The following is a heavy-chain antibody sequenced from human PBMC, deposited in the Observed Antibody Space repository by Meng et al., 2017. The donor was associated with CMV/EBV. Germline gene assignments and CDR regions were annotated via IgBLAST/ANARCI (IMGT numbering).Heavy chain of an antibody. D-gene: IGHD3-3*01. CDR3: ARDRGYYDFWSGHPPYFDY. CDR1: GFTFSSYW. Sequence: GGSLRLSCAASGFTFSSYWMSWVRQAPGKGLEWVANIKQDGSEKYYVDSVKGRFTISRDNAKNSLYLQMNSLRAEDTAVYYCARDRGYYDFWSGHPPYFDYWGQGTLVTVSS. V-gene: IGHV3-7*01. J-gene: IGHJ4*02. CDR2: IKQDGSEK.